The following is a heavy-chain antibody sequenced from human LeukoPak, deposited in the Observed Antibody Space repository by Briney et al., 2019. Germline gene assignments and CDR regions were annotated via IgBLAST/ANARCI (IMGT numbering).Heavy chain of an antibody. CDR3: ARSPEVTIYFDY. Sequence: SVKVSCKASGGTFSSYAISWVRQAPGQGLEWMGRIIPIFGTANYAQKLQGRVTITTDESTSTAYMELSSLRSEDTAVYYCARSPEVTIYFDYWGQGTLVTVSS. J-gene: IGHJ4*02. CDR2: IIPIFGTA. CDR1: GGTFSSYA. D-gene: IGHD1-14*01. V-gene: IGHV1-69*05.